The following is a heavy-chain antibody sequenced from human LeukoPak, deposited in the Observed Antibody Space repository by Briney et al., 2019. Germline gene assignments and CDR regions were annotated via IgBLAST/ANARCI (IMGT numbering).Heavy chain of an antibody. D-gene: IGHD1-26*01. J-gene: IGHJ4*02. V-gene: IGHV4-39*01. CDR2: IYYSGST. CDR3: ARRAVGARLDY. CDR1: GGSISSSSYY. Sequence: SETLSLTCTVSGGSISSSSYYWGWIRQPPGKGLEWIGSIYYSGSTYHNPSLKSRVTISVDTSKNQFSLKLSSVTAADTAVYYCARRAVGARLDYWGQGTLVTVSS.